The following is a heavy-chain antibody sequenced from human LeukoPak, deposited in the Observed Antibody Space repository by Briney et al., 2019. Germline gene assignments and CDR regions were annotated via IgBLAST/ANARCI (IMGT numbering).Heavy chain of an antibody. D-gene: IGHD6-19*01. CDR1: GYTFTGYY. CDR3: ARVSLSSGYFNWFDP. Sequence: ASVKVSCKASGYTFTGYYMHWVRQAPGQGLEWMGWINPNSGGTNYAQKFQGRVTMTRDTSISTAYMELSRLRSDDTAVYYCARVSLSSGYFNWFDPWGQGTLVTVSS. V-gene: IGHV1-2*02. CDR2: INPNSGGT. J-gene: IGHJ5*02.